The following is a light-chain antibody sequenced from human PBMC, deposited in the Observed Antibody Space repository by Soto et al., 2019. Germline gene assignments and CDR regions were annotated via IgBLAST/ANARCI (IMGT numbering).Light chain of an antibody. CDR3: SSYAGSNNYVV. CDR1: SSEIGAYNF. CDR2: GVS. V-gene: IGLV2-8*01. Sequence: QSALTQPPSASGSPGQSVSISCTGTSSEIGAYNFVSWYQQHPGKAPRLMIYGVSKRPSGVPDRFSGSKSGNTASLTVSGLQAEDEADYYCSSYAGSNNYVVFGGGTKLTVL. J-gene: IGLJ2*01.